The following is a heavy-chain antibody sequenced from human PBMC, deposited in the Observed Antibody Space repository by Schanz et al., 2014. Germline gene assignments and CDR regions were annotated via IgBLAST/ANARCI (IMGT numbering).Heavy chain of an antibody. CDR3: VSSGSYSSYAF. J-gene: IGHJ4*02. D-gene: IGHD3-10*01. CDR1: GFSFSDHA. CDR2: ITTAGTKM. V-gene: IGHV3-30-3*01. Sequence: VELVESGGGLVQPGGSLRLSCAASGFSFSDHAMDWVRQAPGKGLEWVAAITTAGTKMYYADSVRGRFTVSRDNSKNTLYLQMNTLRAEDTAVYHCVSSGSYSSYAFWGQGTLVTVSS.